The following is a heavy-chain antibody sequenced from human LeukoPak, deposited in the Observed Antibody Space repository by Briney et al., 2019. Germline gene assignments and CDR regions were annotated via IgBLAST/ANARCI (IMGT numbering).Heavy chain of an antibody. V-gene: IGHV3-23*01. CDR2: ISGSGSLT. D-gene: IGHD3-10*01. CDR1: GFTFSNYA. CDR3: ARDKGSGRPDY. J-gene: IGHJ4*02. Sequence: GGSLRLSCAASGFTFSNYAMNWVRQAPGKGLEWVSGISGSGSLTYYADSVKGRFTISRDNSKTTLYLQMNSLRVDDTAVYYCARDKGSGRPDYWGQGTLVTVSS.